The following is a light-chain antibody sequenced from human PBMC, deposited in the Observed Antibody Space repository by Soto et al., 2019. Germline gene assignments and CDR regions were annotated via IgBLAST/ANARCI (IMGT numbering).Light chain of an antibody. J-gene: IGLJ3*02. CDR1: DSNIGSTA. Sequence: QSVLTQPPSVSATPGQGVILSCSGGDSNIGSTAVNWYQHLPGTAPRLLIYSSNQRPSGVPDRISGSKSGTSASLAISGPQSEDEADYYCAACDDDLHVWLFGGGTKLTVL. V-gene: IGLV1-44*01. CDR3: AACDDDLHVWL. CDR2: SSN.